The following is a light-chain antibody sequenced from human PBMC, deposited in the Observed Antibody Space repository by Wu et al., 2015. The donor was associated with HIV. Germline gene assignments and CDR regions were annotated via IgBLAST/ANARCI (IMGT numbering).Light chain of an antibody. CDR2: GAS. J-gene: IGKJ2*01. Sequence: EIVLTQSPDALSLSPGERATLSCRVSESISGYLAWFQQRPGQPPTLLIYGASSRAAGIPDRFSGSGSGTDFSLTISRLEPEDFAVYYCQQYNSSPYNFGQGTKLEIK. V-gene: IGKV3-20*01. CDR3: QQYNSSPYN. CDR1: ESISGY.